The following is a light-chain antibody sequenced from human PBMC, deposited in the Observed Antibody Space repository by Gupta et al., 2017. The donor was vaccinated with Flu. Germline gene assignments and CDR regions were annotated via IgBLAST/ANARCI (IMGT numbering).Light chain of an antibody. CDR1: QRISEW. J-gene: IGKJ2*01. CDR3: QQYNSYSYT. V-gene: IGKV1-5*03. Sequence: DIQMTQSPSTLSASVGDRVTITCRASQRISEWLAWYQQKPGKAPKLLIYKASTLEGGVPSRFSGSGSGTEFTLTISSLQPDDVATYYCQQYNSYSYTFAQGTKLEIK. CDR2: KAS.